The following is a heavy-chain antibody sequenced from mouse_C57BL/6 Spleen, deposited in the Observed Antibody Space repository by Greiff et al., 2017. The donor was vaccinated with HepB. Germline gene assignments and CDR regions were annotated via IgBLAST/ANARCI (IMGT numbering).Heavy chain of an antibody. CDR3: AASGDYPPYAMDY. J-gene: IGHJ4*01. CDR1: GYTFTDYN. CDR2: INPNNGGT. Sequence: VQLKESGPELVKPGASVKIPCKASGYTFTDYNMDWVKQSHGKSLEWIGDINPNNGGTIYNQKFKGKATLTVDKSSSTAYMELRSLTSEDTAVYYCAASGDYPPYAMDYWGQGTSVTVSS. V-gene: IGHV1-18*01. D-gene: IGHD2-13*01.